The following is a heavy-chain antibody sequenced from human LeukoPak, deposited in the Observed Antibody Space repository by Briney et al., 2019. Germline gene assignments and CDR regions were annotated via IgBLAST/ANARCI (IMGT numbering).Heavy chain of an antibody. CDR2: INWNGGST. CDR1: GFTFDDYG. J-gene: IGHJ4*02. CDR3: ARVDYYDSSGYYYAPLDY. D-gene: IGHD3-22*01. Sequence: GGSLRLSCAASGFTFDDYGMSWVRQAPGKGLKWVSGINWNGGSTGYADSVKGRFTISRDNAKNSLYLQMNSLRAEDTALYHCARVDYYDSSGYYYAPLDYWGQGTLVTVSS. V-gene: IGHV3-20*01.